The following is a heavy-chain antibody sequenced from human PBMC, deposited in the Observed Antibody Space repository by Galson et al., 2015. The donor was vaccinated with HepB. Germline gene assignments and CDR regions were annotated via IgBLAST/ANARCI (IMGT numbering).Heavy chain of an antibody. CDR2: IIPIFGTA. D-gene: IGHD3-3*01. V-gene: IGHV1-69*13. J-gene: IGHJ6*02. CDR3: ARARPGLRFLEWLPYYYGMDV. Sequence: SVKVSCKASGGTFSSYAISWVRQAPGQGLEWMGGIIPIFGTANYAQKFQGRVTITADESTSTAYMELSSLRSEVTAVYYCARARPGLRFLEWLPYYYGMDVWGQGTTVTVSS. CDR1: GGTFSSYA.